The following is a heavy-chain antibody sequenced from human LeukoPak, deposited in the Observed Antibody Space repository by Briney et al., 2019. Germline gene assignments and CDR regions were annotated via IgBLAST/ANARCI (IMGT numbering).Heavy chain of an antibody. CDR3: ARDREWELLPGSRYFDY. Sequence: GGSLRLSCAASGFTFSSYGMHWVRQAPGKGLEWVAFIRYDGSNKYYADSVKGRFTISRDNSKNTLYLQMNSLRAEDTAVYYCARDREWELLPGSRYFDYWGQGTLVTVSS. J-gene: IGHJ4*02. CDR1: GFTFSSYG. D-gene: IGHD1-26*01. CDR2: IRYDGSNK. V-gene: IGHV3-30*02.